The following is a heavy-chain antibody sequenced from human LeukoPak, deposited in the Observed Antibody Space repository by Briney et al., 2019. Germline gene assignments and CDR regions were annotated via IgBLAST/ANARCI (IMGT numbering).Heavy chain of an antibody. CDR1: GFTFSDSY. D-gene: IGHD6-13*01. CDR2: IKQDGSEK. V-gene: IGHV3-7*01. J-gene: IGHJ6*03. Sequence: LPGGSLRLSCAASGFTFSDSYMTWVRQAPGKGLEWVANIKQDGSEKYYVDSVKGRFTISRDNAKNSLYLQMNSLRAEDTAVYYCARVASIAAAGTLWYYYYYYMDVWGKGTTVTISS. CDR3: ARVASIAAAGTLWYYYYYYMDV.